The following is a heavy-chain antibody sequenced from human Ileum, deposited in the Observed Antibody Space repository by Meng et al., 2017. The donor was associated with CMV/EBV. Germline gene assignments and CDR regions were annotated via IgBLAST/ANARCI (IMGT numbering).Heavy chain of an antibody. J-gene: IGHJ5*02. CDR2: IYYSGNT. V-gene: IGHV4-39*07. Sequence: GSISSITYSWGWIRQPPGKGLEWIGSIYYSGNTYYNPSLKSRVTISVDTSKNQFSLKLSSVTAADTAVYYCARGGALYGDYGNWFDPWGQGTLVTVSS. CDR3: ARGGALYGDYGNWFDP. CDR1: GSISSITYS. D-gene: IGHD4-17*01.